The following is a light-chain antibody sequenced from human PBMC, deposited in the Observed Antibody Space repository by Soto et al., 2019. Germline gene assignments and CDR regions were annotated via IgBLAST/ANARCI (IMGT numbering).Light chain of an antibody. V-gene: IGKV1-9*01. Sequence: DIQLTQSPSFLSASVGDRVTITCRASQGIRNDLAWYQQKPGKAPEVLIYAASTLQSGVPSKFSGSRSGTEFTRAISSLQPEDFSTYYCQHLISFPVTFGGGAKVEIK. J-gene: IGKJ4*01. CDR1: QGIRND. CDR3: QHLISFPVT. CDR2: AAS.